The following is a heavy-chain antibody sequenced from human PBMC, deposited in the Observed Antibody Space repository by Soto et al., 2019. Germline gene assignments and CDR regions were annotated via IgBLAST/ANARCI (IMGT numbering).Heavy chain of an antibody. J-gene: IGHJ4*02. CDR3: ARDRGYYGDYVRGVGYFDD. D-gene: IGHD4-17*01. CDR1: GGTFSSYA. Sequence: QVQLVQSGVEVKKPGSSVKVSCKASGGTFSSYAISLVRQAPGQGLEWMGGIIPIFGTANYAQKFQCRVTITADKSTSTAYMELSSLRSEDTAVYYCARDRGYYGDYVRGVGYFDDWGQGTLVTVSS. V-gene: IGHV1-69*06. CDR2: IIPIFGTA.